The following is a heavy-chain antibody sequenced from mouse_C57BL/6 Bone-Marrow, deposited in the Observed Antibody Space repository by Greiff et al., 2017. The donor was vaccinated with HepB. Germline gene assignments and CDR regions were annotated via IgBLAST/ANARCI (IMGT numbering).Heavy chain of an antibody. CDR2: INPSSGYT. J-gene: IGHJ2*01. Sequence: VQLQQSGAELARPGASVKMSCKASGYTFTSYTMHWVKQRPGQGLEWIGYINPSSGYTKYNQKFKDKATLTADKSSSTAYMQLSSLTSEDSAVYYCARDITTVVAKGYWGQGTTLTVSS. V-gene: IGHV1-4*01. CDR1: GYTFTSYT. D-gene: IGHD1-1*01. CDR3: ARDITTVVAKGY.